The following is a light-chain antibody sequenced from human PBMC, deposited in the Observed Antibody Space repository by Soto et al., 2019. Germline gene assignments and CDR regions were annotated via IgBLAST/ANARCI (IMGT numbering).Light chain of an antibody. Sequence: EIVLTQSPATLSLSPGARAPLSCRASQSVSSYLAWYQQKPGQAPRLLMYGASTRATGVPARFSGSGSGTEFTLTISNLQSEDFAVYHCQQYDKWPRTFGQGTKVDIK. CDR1: QSVSSY. J-gene: IGKJ1*01. CDR2: GAS. CDR3: QQYDKWPRT. V-gene: IGKV3-15*01.